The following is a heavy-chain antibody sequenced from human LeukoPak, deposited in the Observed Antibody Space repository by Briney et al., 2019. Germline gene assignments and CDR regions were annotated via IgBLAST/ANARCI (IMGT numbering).Heavy chain of an antibody. CDR3: ARSRIQLWSWDP. D-gene: IGHD5-18*01. V-gene: IGHV1-2*02. CDR2: INPNSGGT. Sequence: ASVKVSCKASGYTFAGYYMHWVRQAPGQGLEWMGWINPNSGGTNYAQKFQGRVTMTRDTSISTAYMELSRLRSDDTAVYYCARSRIQLWSWDPWGQGTLVTVSS. J-gene: IGHJ5*02. CDR1: GYTFAGYY.